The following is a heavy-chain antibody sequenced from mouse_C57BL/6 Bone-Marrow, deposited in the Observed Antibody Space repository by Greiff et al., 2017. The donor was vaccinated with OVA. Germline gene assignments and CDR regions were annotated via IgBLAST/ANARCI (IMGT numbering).Heavy chain of an antibody. CDR2: IYPGSGNT. D-gene: IGHD1-1*01. V-gene: IGHV1-76*01. Sequence: QVQLQQSGAELVRPGASVKLSCKASGYTFTDYYINWVKQRPGQGLEWIARIYPGSGNTYYNEKFKGKATLTAEKSSSTAYMQLSSLTSEDSAVYFCARLLRYYDYAMDYWGKGTSVTVSS. CDR3: ARLLRYYDYAMDY. CDR1: GYTFTDYY. J-gene: IGHJ4*01.